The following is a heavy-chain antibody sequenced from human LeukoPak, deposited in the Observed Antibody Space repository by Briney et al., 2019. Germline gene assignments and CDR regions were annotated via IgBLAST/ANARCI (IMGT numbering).Heavy chain of an antibody. V-gene: IGHV1-2*02. CDR2: INPNSGGT. D-gene: IGHD5-12*01. Sequence: ASVKVSCKASGYTFTGYYMHWVRQAPGQGLEWMGWINPNSGGTNYAQKFQGRVTMTRDKSITTAYLQWSSLKASDTAMYYCARRGDNWFDPWGRGTLVIVSS. CDR1: GYTFTGYY. CDR3: ARRGDNWFDP. J-gene: IGHJ5*02.